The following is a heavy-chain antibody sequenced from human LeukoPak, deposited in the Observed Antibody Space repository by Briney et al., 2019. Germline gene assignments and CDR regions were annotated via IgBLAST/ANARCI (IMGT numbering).Heavy chain of an antibody. V-gene: IGHV4-59*01. CDR1: GGSISSYY. D-gene: IGHD6-13*01. CDR3: AREHGSSWYKDAFDI. J-gene: IGHJ3*02. Sequence: SETLSLTCTVSGGSISSYYWSWIRQPPGKGLEWIGYIYYSGSTNYNPSLKSRVTISVDTSKNQFSLKLSSVTAADTAVYYCAREHGSSWYKDAFDIWGQGTMVTVSS. CDR2: IYYSGST.